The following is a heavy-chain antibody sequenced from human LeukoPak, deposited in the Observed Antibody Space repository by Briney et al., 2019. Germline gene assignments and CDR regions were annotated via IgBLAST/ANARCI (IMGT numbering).Heavy chain of an antibody. D-gene: IGHD6-19*01. CDR3: AKDSSGWPWDAFDI. CDR2: ISWNSGSI. CDR1: GFTFDDYA. J-gene: IGHJ3*02. V-gene: IGHV3-9*01. Sequence: GGSLRLSCAASGFTFDDYAMHWVRQALGKGLEWVSGISWNSGSIGYADSVKGRFTISRDNAKNSLYLQMNSLRAEDTALYYCAKDSSGWPWDAFDIWGQGTMVTVSS.